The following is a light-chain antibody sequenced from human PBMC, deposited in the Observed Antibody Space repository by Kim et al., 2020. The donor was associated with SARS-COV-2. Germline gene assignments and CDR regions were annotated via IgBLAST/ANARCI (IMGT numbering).Light chain of an antibody. CDR2: NSN. CDR3: AAWDDSLNGLWV. J-gene: IGLJ3*02. V-gene: IGLV1-44*01. Sequence: SISCSGSGSNIGSRDVNWYQQLPGTAPKLLIYNSNQRPSGVPGRFSGSKSGTSASLAISGLQSEDEATYYCAAWDDSLNGLWVFGGGTQLTVL. CDR1: GSNIGSRD.